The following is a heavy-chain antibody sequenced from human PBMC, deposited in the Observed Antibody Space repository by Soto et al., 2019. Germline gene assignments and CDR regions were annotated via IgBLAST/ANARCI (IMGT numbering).Heavy chain of an antibody. J-gene: IGHJ4*02. CDR3: ATTGPY. CDR1: GFTFSSYG. Sequence: QVQLVESGGGVVKPGRSLRLSCAASGFTFSSYGMHWVRQVPGKGLEWVAVIWFDGSNKFYADSVKGRFTISRDNSKNTVSLQMNSLRDEDSAAYYCATTGPYWGQGTLVTVSS. V-gene: IGHV3-33*01. CDR2: IWFDGSNK.